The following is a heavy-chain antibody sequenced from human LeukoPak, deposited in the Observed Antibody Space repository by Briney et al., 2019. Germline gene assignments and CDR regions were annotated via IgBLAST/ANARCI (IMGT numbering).Heavy chain of an antibody. CDR1: GFTFSSYG. CDR2: IWYDGSNK. J-gene: IGHJ4*02. Sequence: GGSLRLSCAASGFTFSSYGMHWVRQAPGKGLEWVAVIWYDGSNKYYADSVKGRFTISRDNSKNTLYLQMNSLRAEDTAVYYCARDGGYSYGLDYWGQGTLVTVSS. CDR3: ARDGGYSYGLDY. V-gene: IGHV3-30*19. D-gene: IGHD5-18*01.